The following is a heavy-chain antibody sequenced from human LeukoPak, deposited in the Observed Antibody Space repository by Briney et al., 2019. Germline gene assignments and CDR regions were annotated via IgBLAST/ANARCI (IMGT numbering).Heavy chain of an antibody. CDR3: AKEGLDY. Sequence: GGSLRLSCAASGFTFSTYTMSWVRQAPGKGLEWVSSISGSGGNTYYADYVKGRFTISRDNSKDTLYLQMNNLRAEDTAVYFCAKEGLDYWGQGTLVTVSS. CDR2: ISGSGGNT. V-gene: IGHV3-23*01. J-gene: IGHJ4*02. CDR1: GFTFSTYT.